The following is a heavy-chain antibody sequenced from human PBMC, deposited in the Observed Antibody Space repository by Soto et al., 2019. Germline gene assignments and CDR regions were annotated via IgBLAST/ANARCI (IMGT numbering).Heavy chain of an antibody. CDR1: GYTLTELS. D-gene: IGHD4-17*01. Sequence: ASVKVSCKVSGYTLTELSMHWVRQAPGKGLEWMGGFDPEDGETIYAQKFQGRVTMTEDTSTDTAYMELSSLRSEDTAVYYCATDKGYGDSHYFDYWGQGTLVTVSS. J-gene: IGHJ4*02. V-gene: IGHV1-24*01. CDR3: ATDKGYGDSHYFDY. CDR2: FDPEDGET.